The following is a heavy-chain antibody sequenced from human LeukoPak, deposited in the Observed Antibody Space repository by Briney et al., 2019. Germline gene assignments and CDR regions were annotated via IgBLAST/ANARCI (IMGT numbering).Heavy chain of an antibody. CDR1: GFTFSSYS. J-gene: IGHJ4*02. CDR2: ISSSSSTI. Sequence: GGSLRLSCAASGFTFSSYSMNWARQAPGKGLEWVSYISSSSSTIYYADSVKGRFTISRDNAKNSLYLQMNSLRAEDTAVYYCARDSYKWVFWGQGTLVTVSS. CDR3: ARDSYKWVF. V-gene: IGHV3-48*04. D-gene: IGHD1-20*01.